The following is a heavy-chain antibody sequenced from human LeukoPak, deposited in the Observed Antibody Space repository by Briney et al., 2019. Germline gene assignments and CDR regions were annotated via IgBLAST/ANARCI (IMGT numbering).Heavy chain of an antibody. CDR3: ARASWSLGRFDY. CDR2: IYYSGST. CDR1: GGSISSYY. D-gene: IGHD2-15*01. Sequence: PSETLSLTCTVSGGSISSYYWSWIRQPPGKGLEWIGYIYYSGSTNYNPSLKSRVTISVDTSKNQFSLKLSSVTAADTAVYYCARASWSLGRFDYWGQGTLVTVSS. J-gene: IGHJ4*02. V-gene: IGHV4-59*01.